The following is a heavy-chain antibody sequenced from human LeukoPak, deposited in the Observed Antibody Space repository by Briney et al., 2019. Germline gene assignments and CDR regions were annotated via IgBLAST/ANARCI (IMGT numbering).Heavy chain of an antibody. D-gene: IGHD3-3*01. J-gene: IGHJ4*02. Sequence: GRSLRLSCAASGFTFSSYAMHWVRQAPGKGLEWVAVISYDGSNKYYADSVKGRFTISRDNSKNTLYLQVNSLRAEDTAVYYCARDETYYDFWSGYSISPNFDYWGQGTLVTVSS. CDR3: ARDETYYDFWSGYSISPNFDY. CDR1: GFTFSSYA. V-gene: IGHV3-30-3*01. CDR2: ISYDGSNK.